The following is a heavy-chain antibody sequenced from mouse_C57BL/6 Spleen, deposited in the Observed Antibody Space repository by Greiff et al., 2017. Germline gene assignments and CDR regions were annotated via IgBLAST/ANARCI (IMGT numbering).Heavy chain of an antibody. CDR2: IHPNSGST. D-gene: IGHD2-5*01. CDR1: GYTFTSYW. J-gene: IGHJ3*01. CDR3: AREGAYYSNSWFAY. Sequence: VQLQQPGAELVKPGASVKLSCKASGYTFTSYWMHWVKQRPGQGLEWIGMIHPNSGSTNYNEKFKSKATLTVDKSSSTAYMQLSSLTSEDSAVYYCAREGAYYSNSWFAYWGQGTLVTVSA. V-gene: IGHV1-64*01.